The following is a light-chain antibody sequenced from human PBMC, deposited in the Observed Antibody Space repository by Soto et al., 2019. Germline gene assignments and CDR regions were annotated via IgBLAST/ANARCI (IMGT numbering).Light chain of an antibody. CDR1: QSVSSN. CDR3: QSKDT. J-gene: IGKJ2*01. V-gene: IGKV3-15*01. Sequence: EIVMTQSPATLSVSPGERATLSCRASQSVSSNLAWYQQKPGQAPRLLIYGASTRATGIPARFSGSGSGTEFTLTISSLQSEDFAVYYCQSKDTFGQGTKLEIK. CDR2: GAS.